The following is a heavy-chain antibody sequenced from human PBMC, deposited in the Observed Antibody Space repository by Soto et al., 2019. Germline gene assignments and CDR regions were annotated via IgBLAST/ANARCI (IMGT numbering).Heavy chain of an antibody. J-gene: IGHJ3*02. D-gene: IGHD3-16*01. CDR2: IDCSDSYT. V-gene: IGHV5-10-1*04. Sequence: GESLKISCQGSGYSFTSYWISWVRQMPGKGPEWLARIDCSDSYTNYSASFQRQVAISPDKSISTAYLQWSSLTGSHSAMYYRAGEIDLRPGAFHIWGQGTRVTVSS. CDR3: AGEIDLRPGAFHI. CDR1: GYSFTSYW.